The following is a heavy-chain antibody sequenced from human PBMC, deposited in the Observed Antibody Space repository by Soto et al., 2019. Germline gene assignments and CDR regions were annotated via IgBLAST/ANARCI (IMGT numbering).Heavy chain of an antibody. CDR1: GCSISSSSYY. J-gene: IGHJ4*02. CDR2: IYYSGST. D-gene: IGHD3-10*01. CDR3: ARHRRGSGRSEFGY. Sequence: SETLSLTCTVSGCSISSSSYYWGWIRQPPGKGLEWIGSIYYSGSTYYNPSLKSRVTISVDTSKNQFSLKLSSVTAADTAVYYCARHRRGSGRSEFGYWGQGTLVTVSS. V-gene: IGHV4-39*01.